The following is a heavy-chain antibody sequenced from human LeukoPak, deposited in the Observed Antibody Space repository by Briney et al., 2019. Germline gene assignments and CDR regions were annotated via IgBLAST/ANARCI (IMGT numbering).Heavy chain of an antibody. CDR2: IYENGGTT. V-gene: IGHV3-23*01. CDR1: GFTFRGHA. Sequence: GGSLRLSCVGSGFTFRGHAMSWVRQAPEKGLEFVSGIYENGGTTYYADSVKGRFSISRDNSKNTLYLQMDSLRAEDTAVYYCAKARIYGGNSFDYWGQGTLVTVSS. J-gene: IGHJ4*02. CDR3: AKARIYGGNSFDY. D-gene: IGHD4-23*01.